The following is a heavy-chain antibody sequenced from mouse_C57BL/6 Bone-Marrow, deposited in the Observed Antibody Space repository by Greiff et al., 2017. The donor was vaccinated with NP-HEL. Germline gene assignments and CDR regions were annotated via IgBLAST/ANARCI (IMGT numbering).Heavy chain of an antibody. CDR3: ARYYGSSPPYWYFDV. Sequence: EVQLQESGPELVKPGASVKIPCKASGYTFTDYNMDWVKQSHGKSLEWIGDINPNNGGTIYNQKFKGKATLTVDKPSSTAYMELRSLTSVDTAVYYCARYYGSSPPYWYFDVWGTGTTVTVSS. J-gene: IGHJ1*03. D-gene: IGHD1-1*01. CDR2: INPNNGGT. CDR1: GYTFTDYN. V-gene: IGHV1-18*01.